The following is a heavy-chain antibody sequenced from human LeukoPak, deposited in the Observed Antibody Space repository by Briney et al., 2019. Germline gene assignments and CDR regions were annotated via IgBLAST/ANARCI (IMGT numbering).Heavy chain of an antibody. J-gene: IGHJ6*02. CDR2: INHSGST. CDR1: GGSFSGYY. D-gene: IGHD5-18*01. CDR3: ARSDTAMGNYYYYGMDV. V-gene: IGHV4-34*01. Sequence: SETLSLTCAVYGGSFSGYYWSWIRQPPGKGLEWIGEINHSGSTNYNPSLKSRVTISVDTSKNQFSLKLSSVTAADTAVYYCARSDTAMGNYYYYGMDVWGQGTTVTVSS.